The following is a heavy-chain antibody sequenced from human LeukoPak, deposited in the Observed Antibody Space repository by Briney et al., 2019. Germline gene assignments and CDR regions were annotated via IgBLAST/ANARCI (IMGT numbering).Heavy chain of an antibody. V-gene: IGHV3-11*01. J-gene: IGHJ6*03. CDR3: ARDRTGHQSYYYYYMDV. Sequence: GGSLRLSCAASGFNFGDDFMTWIREAPGKGLEWISFISHSGMTISYAESVRGRFTISRDNGKNTLFLQMTKLGAEDTALYYCARDRTGHQSYYYYYMDVWGKGTPVIVSS. CDR1: GFNFGDDF. CDR2: ISHSGMTI. D-gene: IGHD3/OR15-3a*01.